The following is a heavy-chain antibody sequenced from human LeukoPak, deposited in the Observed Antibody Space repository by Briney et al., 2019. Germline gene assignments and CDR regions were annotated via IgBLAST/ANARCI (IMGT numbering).Heavy chain of an antibody. Sequence: SVKVSRKASGGTFSNYAINWVRQAPGQGLEWMGRIIPILGIANYAQKFQGRVTITADKSTSTACMELSSLRSEDTAVFYCARERYDVLTVGHAFDIWGQGTRVTVSS. V-gene: IGHV1-69*04. CDR1: GGTFSNYA. D-gene: IGHD3/OR15-3a*01. CDR2: IIPILGIA. J-gene: IGHJ3*02. CDR3: ARERYDVLTVGHAFDI.